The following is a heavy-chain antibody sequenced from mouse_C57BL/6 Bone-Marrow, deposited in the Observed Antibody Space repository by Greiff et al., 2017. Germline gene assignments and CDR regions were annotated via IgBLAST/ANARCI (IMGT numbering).Heavy chain of an antibody. J-gene: IGHJ2*01. V-gene: IGHV1-50*01. CDR1: GYTFTSYW. Sequence: VQLKQSGAELVKPGASVKLSCKASGYTFTSYWMQWVKQRPGQGLEWIGEIDPSDSYTNYNQKFKGKATLTVDTSSSTAYMQLSSLTSEDSAVYYCARETTVVALDYWGQGTTLTVSS. CDR3: ARETTVVALDY. CDR2: IDPSDSYT. D-gene: IGHD1-1*01.